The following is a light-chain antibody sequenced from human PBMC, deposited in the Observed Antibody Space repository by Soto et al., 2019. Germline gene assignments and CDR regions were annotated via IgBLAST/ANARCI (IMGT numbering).Light chain of an antibody. CDR2: GAS. CDR1: QSVSSSF. J-gene: IGKJ4*01. V-gene: IGKV3-20*01. CDR3: QQYGTSPPLT. Sequence: EFVLTQSPGTLSLSPGERATLSCRASQSVSSSFLAWYQQKPGQAPRILIYGASTRATGIPDRFSGSGSGTAFTLTISRLEPEDFAVNYCQQYGTSPPLTFGGGTKVEIK.